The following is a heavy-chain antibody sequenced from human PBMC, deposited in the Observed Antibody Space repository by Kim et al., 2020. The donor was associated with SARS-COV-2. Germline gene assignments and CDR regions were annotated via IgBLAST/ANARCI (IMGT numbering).Heavy chain of an antibody. Sequence: GGSLRLSCAASGFTFSNYWMHWVRQAPGKGLAWVSRISTDGITTAYADSVKGRITISRDNAKNTLYLQMNSLRAEDTAVYYCARGLGVRIFDYWGQGTLVTVSS. CDR2: ISTDGITT. V-gene: IGHV3-74*01. CDR3: ARGLGVRIFDY. D-gene: IGHD3-10*01. J-gene: IGHJ4*02. CDR1: GFTFSNYW.